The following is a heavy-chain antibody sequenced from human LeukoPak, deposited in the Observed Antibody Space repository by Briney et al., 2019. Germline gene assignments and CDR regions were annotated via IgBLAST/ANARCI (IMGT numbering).Heavy chain of an antibody. J-gene: IGHJ5*02. Sequence: PGRSLRLSCAASGFTFSSYAMHWVRQAPGKGLEWVAVISYDGSNKYYADSVKGRFTISRDNSKNTLYLQMSSLRAEDTAVYYCARDLPDSSSWYGCLDPWGQGTLVTVSS. D-gene: IGHD6-13*01. CDR2: ISYDGSNK. CDR3: ARDLPDSSSWYGCLDP. CDR1: GFTFSSYA. V-gene: IGHV3-30-3*01.